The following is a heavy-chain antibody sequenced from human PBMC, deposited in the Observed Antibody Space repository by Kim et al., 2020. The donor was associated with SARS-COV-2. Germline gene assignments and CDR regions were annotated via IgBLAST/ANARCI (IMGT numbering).Heavy chain of an antibody. D-gene: IGHD5-18*01. CDR1: GGTFSSYA. CDR2: IIPIFGTA. V-gene: IGHV1-69*13. Sequence: SVKVSCKASGGTFSSYAISWVRQAPGQGLEWMGGIIPIFGTANYAQKFQGRVTITADESTSTAYMELSSLRSEDTAVYYCLKTALGGFYYYYYGMDVWGQGTTVTVSS. CDR3: LKTALGGFYYYYYGMDV. J-gene: IGHJ6*02.